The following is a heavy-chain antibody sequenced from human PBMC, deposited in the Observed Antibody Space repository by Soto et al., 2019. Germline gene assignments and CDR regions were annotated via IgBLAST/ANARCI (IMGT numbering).Heavy chain of an antibody. D-gene: IGHD5-12*01. CDR1: GYTFISYD. Sequence: QVQLVQSGAEVKKPGASVKVSCKASGYTFISYDIDWVRQAPGQGLEWLGWMNSQSGDAGYAQKFQGRVTMTRDTSITTAYMELSSLTSDDTAVYYCVRGEGRGGYNHFNPWGQGTLVTVSS. CDR2: MNSQSGDA. CDR3: VRGEGRGGYNHFNP. V-gene: IGHV1-8*01. J-gene: IGHJ5*02.